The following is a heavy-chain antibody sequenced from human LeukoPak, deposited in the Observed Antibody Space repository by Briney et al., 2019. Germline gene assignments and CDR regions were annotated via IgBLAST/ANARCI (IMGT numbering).Heavy chain of an antibody. Sequence: SETLSLTCAVYGGSFSGYYWSWIRQPPGKGLEWIGEINHSGSTNYNPSLKSRVTISVDTSKNQFSLKLSSVTAADTAVYYCRCAAISRGRYFDYWGQGTLVTVSS. CDR3: RCAAISRGRYFDY. CDR1: GGSFSGYY. D-gene: IGHD5-12*01. J-gene: IGHJ4*02. CDR2: INHSGST. V-gene: IGHV4-34*01.